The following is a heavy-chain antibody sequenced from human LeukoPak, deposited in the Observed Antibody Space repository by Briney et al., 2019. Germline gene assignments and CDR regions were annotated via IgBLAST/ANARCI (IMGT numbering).Heavy chain of an antibody. J-gene: IGHJ4*02. Sequence: SETLSLTCTVSGGSISSYYWSWIRQPPGKGLEWIGYIYYSGSTNYNPSLKSRVTISVDTSKNQFSLKLSSVTAADTAVYYCARVGYSSSWRPQFFDYWGQGTLVTVSS. CDR3: ARVGYSSSWRPQFFDY. CDR1: GGSISSYY. CDR2: IYYSGST. V-gene: IGHV4-59*01. D-gene: IGHD6-13*01.